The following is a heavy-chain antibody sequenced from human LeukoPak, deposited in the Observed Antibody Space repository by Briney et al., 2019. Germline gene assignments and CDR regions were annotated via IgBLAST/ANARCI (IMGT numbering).Heavy chain of an antibody. J-gene: IGHJ4*02. CDR2: ISYDGSNK. CDR3: ARDLHGDSDY. Sequence: PGGALRLSCASSGFTFSSYAMHWVREAPGKGLERVAVISYDGSNKYYADSVKGRFTISRDNSKNTLYLQMNSLRAEDTAVYYCARDLHGDSDYWGQGTLVTVSS. V-gene: IGHV3-30-3*01. D-gene: IGHD4-17*01. CDR1: GFTFSSYA.